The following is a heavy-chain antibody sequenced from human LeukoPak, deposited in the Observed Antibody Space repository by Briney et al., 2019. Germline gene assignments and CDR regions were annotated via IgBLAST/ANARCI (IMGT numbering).Heavy chain of an antibody. Sequence: SVKVSCKASGGTFSSYTLSWVRQAPGQGLEWMGGIIPIFGAANYAQKFQDRVTITADKSTSTAYMELSSLRSEDTAVYYCARTVVVTAEHASDIWGQGTMVTVSS. J-gene: IGHJ3*02. V-gene: IGHV1-69*06. CDR3: ARTVVVTAEHASDI. CDR2: IIPIFGAA. CDR1: GGTFSSYT. D-gene: IGHD2-21*02.